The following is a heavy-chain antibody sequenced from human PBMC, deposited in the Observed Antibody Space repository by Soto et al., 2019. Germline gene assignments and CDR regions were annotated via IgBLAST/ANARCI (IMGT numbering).Heavy chain of an antibody. CDR3: ARHYYDSKILAFDI. CDR1: GGYISSSSYY. Sequence: SETLSLTCTVSGGYISSSSYYWGWIRQPPGKGLEWIGSIYYSGSTYYNPSLKSRVTISVDTSKNQFSLKLSSVTAADTAVYYCARHYYDSKILAFDIWGQGTMVTVSS. V-gene: IGHV4-39*01. CDR2: IYYSGST. D-gene: IGHD3-22*01. J-gene: IGHJ3*02.